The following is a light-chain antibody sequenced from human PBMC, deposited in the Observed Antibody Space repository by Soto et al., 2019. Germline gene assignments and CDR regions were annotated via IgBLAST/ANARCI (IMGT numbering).Light chain of an antibody. CDR2: DAS. J-gene: IGKJ1*01. V-gene: IGKV3-11*01. CDR1: QSVSVD. Sequence: EIVLTQSPGTLSLSPGERVTLSCRASQSVSVDLAWYQQKPGQAPRLLIYDASNRSTGVPARFSGSGSRTDFTLTISSLEPEDFAVYHCVQRTTWPWTCGQGSRVEVK. CDR3: VQRTTWPWT.